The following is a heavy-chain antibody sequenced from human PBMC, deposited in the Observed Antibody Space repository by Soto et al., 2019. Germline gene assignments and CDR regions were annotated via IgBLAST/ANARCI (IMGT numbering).Heavy chain of an antibody. CDR2: ISYDGSNK. V-gene: IGHV3-30*18. CDR3: AKGGVGSTSNVFDI. Sequence: QVQLVESGGGVVQPGRSLRLSCAASGFTFRSYGMHWVRQAPAKGLEWVAVISYDGSNKYYADSVKGRFTISRDNSKNTLYLQMNSLRSEDTAVYYCAKGGVGSTSNVFDIWGQGTMVTVSS. CDR1: GFTFRSYG. D-gene: IGHD1-26*01. J-gene: IGHJ3*02.